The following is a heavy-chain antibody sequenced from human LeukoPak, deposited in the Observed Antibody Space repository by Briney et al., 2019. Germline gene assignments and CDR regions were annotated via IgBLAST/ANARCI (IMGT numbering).Heavy chain of an antibody. J-gene: IGHJ4*02. CDR1: GGSISSGSYY. V-gene: IGHV4-61*02. CDR2: IYTSGST. CDR3: ARLYGSGSSLYFDY. Sequence: SETLSLTCTVSGGSISSGSYYWSWIRQPAGKGLEWIGRIYTSGSTNYNPSLKSRVTISVDTSKNQFSLRLSSVTAADTAVYYCARLYGSGSSLYFDYWGQGTLVTVSS. D-gene: IGHD3-10*01.